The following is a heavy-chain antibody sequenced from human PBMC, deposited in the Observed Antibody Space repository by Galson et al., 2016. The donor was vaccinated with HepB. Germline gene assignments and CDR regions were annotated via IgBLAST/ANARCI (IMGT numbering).Heavy chain of an antibody. J-gene: IGHJ4*02. V-gene: IGHV1-46*01. CDR1: GYTFTRYY. D-gene: IGHD3-10*01. CDR2: INPSGGST. Sequence: SVRVSCTASGYTFTRYYIHWVRQAPGQGLEWMGVINPSGGSTKDAQNFQGRVTMTRDTSTSTVYMELISLRSEDTAVYFCARSYYMSTEGYRPFDSWGQGALITVSS. CDR3: ARSYYMSTEGYRPFDS.